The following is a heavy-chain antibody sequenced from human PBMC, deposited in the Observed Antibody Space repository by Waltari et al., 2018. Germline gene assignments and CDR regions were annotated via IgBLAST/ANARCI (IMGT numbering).Heavy chain of an antibody. D-gene: IGHD2-21*02. CDR3: ARAGGWLLPQGAFDI. Sequence: QVQLQQWGAGLLKPSETLSLTCAVYGGSFSGYYWSWIRQPPGKGLEWIGEINHSGSTNYNPSLKSRVTISVDTSKNQFSLKLSSVTAADTAVYYCARAGGWLLPQGAFDIWGHGTMVTVSS. CDR2: INHSGST. V-gene: IGHV4-34*01. J-gene: IGHJ3*02. CDR1: GGSFSGYY.